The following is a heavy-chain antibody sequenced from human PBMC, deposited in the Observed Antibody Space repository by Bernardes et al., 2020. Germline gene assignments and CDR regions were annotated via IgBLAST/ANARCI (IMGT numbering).Heavy chain of an antibody. CDR1: GYTFTSYG. CDR3: ARDGCSTTSCYFYYFGMDV. V-gene: IGHV1-18*01. CDR2: INDDNGKT. J-gene: IGHJ6*02. Sequence: AAWKDYCKTSGYTFTSYGISWVRQAPGQGLEWMGWINDDNGKTNYAQKFQGRVTMTADTSTSTAYMDLRSLRPDDTAVYYCARDGCSTTSCYFYYFGMDVWGQGTTVTVS. D-gene: IGHD2-2*01.